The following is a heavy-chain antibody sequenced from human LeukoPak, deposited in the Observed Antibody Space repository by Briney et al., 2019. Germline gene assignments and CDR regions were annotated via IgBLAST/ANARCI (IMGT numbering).Heavy chain of an antibody. J-gene: IGHJ4*02. Sequence: PGGSLRLSCAASGFTFSSYGMHWVRQAPGKGLEWVAFIRYDGSNKYYADSVKGRFTISRDNSKNTLYLQMNSLRAEDTAVYYCAKGASLLWFGELFTLDYWGQGTLVTVSS. CDR3: AKGASLLWFGELFTLDY. CDR1: GFTFSSYG. CDR2: IRYDGSNK. D-gene: IGHD3-10*01. V-gene: IGHV3-30*02.